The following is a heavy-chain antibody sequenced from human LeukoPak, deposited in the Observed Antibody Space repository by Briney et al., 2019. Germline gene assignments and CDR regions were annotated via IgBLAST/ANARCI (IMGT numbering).Heavy chain of an antibody. CDR2: IGGRGGST. Sequence: PGGSLRLSCAASGFRFSDFTMTWVRQAPGKGPEWVSAIGGRGGSTYYADSLGGRFTISRDTSKDMLYLQMNSLKVEDTATYYCGKEGGAWGQGTKVTVSS. CDR3: GKEGGA. J-gene: IGHJ5*02. D-gene: IGHD3-16*01. CDR1: GFRFSDFT. V-gene: IGHV3-23*01.